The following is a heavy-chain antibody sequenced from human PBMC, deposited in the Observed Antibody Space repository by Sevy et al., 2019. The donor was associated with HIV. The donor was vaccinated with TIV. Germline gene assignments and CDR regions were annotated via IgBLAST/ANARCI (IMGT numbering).Heavy chain of an antibody. D-gene: IGHD1-26*01. CDR3: ARDCNSRTCLWGLDV. CDR1: GFTFISYT. J-gene: IGHJ6*02. CDR2: ISGSGGST. V-gene: IGHV3-23*01. Sequence: GGSLRLSCAASGFTFISYTMSWVRQAPGKGLEWVSAISGSGGSTYYADSVKGRFTISRDNAKNSLYLQMNSLRVEDTGVYYCARDCNSRTCLWGLDVWGQGTTVTVSS.